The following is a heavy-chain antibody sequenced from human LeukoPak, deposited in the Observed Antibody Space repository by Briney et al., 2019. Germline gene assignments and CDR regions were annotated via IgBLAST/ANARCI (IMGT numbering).Heavy chain of an antibody. CDR1: GYTFTGYY. CDR2: INPNSGGT. V-gene: IGHV1-2*02. Sequence: ASVKVSCKVSGYTFTGYYMHWVRQAPGQGLEWMGWINPNSGGTNYAQKFQGRVTMTRDTSISTAYMELSSLRSDDTAVYYCARARIAAAGCFDYWGQGTLVTVSS. J-gene: IGHJ4*02. D-gene: IGHD6-13*01. CDR3: ARARIAAAGCFDY.